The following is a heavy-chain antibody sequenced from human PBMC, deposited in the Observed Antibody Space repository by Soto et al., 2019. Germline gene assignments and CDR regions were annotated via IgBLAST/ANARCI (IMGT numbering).Heavy chain of an antibody. V-gene: IGHV3-23*01. J-gene: IGHJ4*02. D-gene: IGHD6-13*01. Sequence: GGSLRLSCAASRFPFINYAMSWVRQAPGKGLEWVSGIGGSGVTTYYADSVKGRFTISRDNAKSMLYLQMNSLRAEDTAVYYCAKGIGSGWYGFDSWGQGTPVTVS. CDR1: RFPFINYA. CDR2: IGGSGVTT. CDR3: AKGIGSGWYGFDS.